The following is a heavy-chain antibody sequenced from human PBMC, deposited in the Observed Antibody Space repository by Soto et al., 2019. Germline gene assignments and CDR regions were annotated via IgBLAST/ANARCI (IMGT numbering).Heavy chain of an antibody. CDR2: ISSNGLNK. CDR1: GFSISSYD. CDR3: ARLFPSDASDY. V-gene: IGHV3-48*03. J-gene: IGHJ4*02. Sequence: GGSLRLSCAASGFSISSYDMNWVRQAPGKGLEWVSYISSNGLNKYFADSVKGRFTISRGNARNSLFLQMDSLRADDTAVYFCARLFPSDASDYWGQGTLVTVSS.